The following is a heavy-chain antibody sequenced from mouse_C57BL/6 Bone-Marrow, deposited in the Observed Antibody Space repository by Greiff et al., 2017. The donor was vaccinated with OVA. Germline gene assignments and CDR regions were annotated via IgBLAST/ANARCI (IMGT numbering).Heavy chain of an antibody. CDR1: GFTFTDYY. CDR3: ARVPLYAMDY. D-gene: IGHD5-1*01. V-gene: IGHV7-3*01. Sequence: EVHLVESGGGLVQPGGSLSLSCAASGFTFTDYYMSWVRQPPGKALEWLGFIRNKANGYTTEYSASVKGRFTISRDNSQSILYLQMHALRAEDSATYYCARVPLYAMDYWGQGTSVTVSS. J-gene: IGHJ4*01. CDR2: IRNKANGYTT.